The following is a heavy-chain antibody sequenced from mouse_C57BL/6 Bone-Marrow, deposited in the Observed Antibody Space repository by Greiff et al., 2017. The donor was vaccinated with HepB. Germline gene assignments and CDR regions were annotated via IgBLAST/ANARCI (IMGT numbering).Heavy chain of an antibody. D-gene: IGHD1-1*01. V-gene: IGHV1-82*01. J-gene: IGHJ2*01. CDR3: ARKDNYYGSSDGYFDD. Sequence: QVQLQQSGPELVKPGASVKISCKASGYAFSSSWMNWVKQRPGEGLEWIGRIYPGGGDTNYNGKFKGKATLTADTSSSTAYMQLSSLTSEDSSVYFCARKDNYYGSSDGYFDDWGQGTTLTVSS. CDR2: IYPGGGDT. CDR1: GYAFSSSW.